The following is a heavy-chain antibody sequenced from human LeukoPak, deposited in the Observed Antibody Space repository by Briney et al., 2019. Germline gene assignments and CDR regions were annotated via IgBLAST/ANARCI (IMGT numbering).Heavy chain of an antibody. CDR3: ASGSSSWYRNWFDP. V-gene: IGHV4-34*01. CDR1: GGSFSGYY. Sequence: KPSETLSLTCAVYGGSFSGYYWSWIRQPPGKGLEWIGEINHSGSTNYNPSLKSRVTISVDTSKNQFSLKLSSVTAADTAVYYCASGSSSWYRNWFDPWGQGTLVTVSS. CDR2: INHSGST. D-gene: IGHD6-13*01. J-gene: IGHJ5*02.